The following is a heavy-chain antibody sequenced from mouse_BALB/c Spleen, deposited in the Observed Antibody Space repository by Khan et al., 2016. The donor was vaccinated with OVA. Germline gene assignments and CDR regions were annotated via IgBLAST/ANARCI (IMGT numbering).Heavy chain of an antibody. V-gene: IGHV1-77*01. CDR2: IYPGSDNA. CDR1: GYTFTYYV. D-gene: IGHD2-3*01. J-gene: IGHJ2*01. Sequence: QVQLKQSGPELVKPGASVKMSCKASGYTFTYYVITRVKQRTGQGIEWIGEIYPGSDNAYYNERLKGKATLTADKSSNTTPMQLSSLTSEDSAFYFCARGYGYYVYFDYWGQGTTLTVSS. CDR3: ARGYGYYVYFDY.